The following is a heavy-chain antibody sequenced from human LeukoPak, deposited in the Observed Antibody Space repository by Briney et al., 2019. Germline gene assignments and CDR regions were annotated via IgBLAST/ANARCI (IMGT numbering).Heavy chain of an antibody. V-gene: IGHV4-39*07. J-gene: IGHJ4*02. CDR2: IYYSGST. D-gene: IGHD1-26*01. CDR1: GGSIRSSSYY. CDR3: ARVSSGATTVDY. Sequence: SETLSLTCTVSGGSIRSSSYYWGWIRQPPGKGLEWIGSIYYSGSTYYSPSLKSRVTISVDTSKNQFSLKLSSVTAADTAVYYCARVSSGATTVDYWGQGTLVTVSS.